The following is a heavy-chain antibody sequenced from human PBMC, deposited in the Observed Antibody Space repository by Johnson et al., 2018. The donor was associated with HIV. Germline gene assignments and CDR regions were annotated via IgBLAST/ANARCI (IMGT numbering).Heavy chain of an antibody. CDR1: GFNFNIYA. J-gene: IGHJ3*02. CDR3: ARDRSPYSRVSLGGI. Sequence: QVQLVESGGGVVQPGRSLRLSCAASGFNFNIYAMHWVRQAPGKGLEWVSVISYDGSNKYYADSVKGRITVSRDNSKNTLSLQMDSLRPEDTAVDYCARDRSPYSRVSLGGIWGQGTMVTVSS. CDR2: ISYDGSNK. V-gene: IGHV3-30-3*01. D-gene: IGHD1-26*01.